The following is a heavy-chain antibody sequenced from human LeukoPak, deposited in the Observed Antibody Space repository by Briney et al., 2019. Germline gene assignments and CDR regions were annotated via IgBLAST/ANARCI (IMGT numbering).Heavy chain of an antibody. CDR1: GGSISSYY. CDR3: ARVGFEYTLSFDY. CDR2: IYFSGST. Sequence: NPSETLSLTCTVSGGSISSYYWSWIRQPPGKGLEWIGNIYFSGSTYYNPSFKSRVTISVDTSKNQFSLRLSSVTAADTAVYYCARVGFEYTLSFDYWGQGTLVTVSS. J-gene: IGHJ4*02. D-gene: IGHD3-9*01. V-gene: IGHV4-59*12.